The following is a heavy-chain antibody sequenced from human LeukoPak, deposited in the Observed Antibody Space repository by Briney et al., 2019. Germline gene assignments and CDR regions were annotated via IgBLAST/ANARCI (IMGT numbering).Heavy chain of an antibody. CDR2: INHSGST. V-gene: IGHV4-34*01. CDR1: GGSFSGYY. Sequence: SETLSLTCAVYGGSFSGYYWSWIRQPPGRGLEWIGEINHSGSTNYNPSLKSRVPIPVDTSKNQFSLKLSSVTAADTAVYYCARGVGSGSYRGNYFDYWGQGTLVTVSS. CDR3: ARGVGSGSYRGNYFDY. D-gene: IGHD1-26*01. J-gene: IGHJ4*02.